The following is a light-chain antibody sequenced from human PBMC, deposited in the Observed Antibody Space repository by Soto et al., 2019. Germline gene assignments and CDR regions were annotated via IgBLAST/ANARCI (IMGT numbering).Light chain of an antibody. CDR2: SNN. Sequence: QSVLTQPPSASATPGQRVSISCSGSRSNIGSNYVYWYQQLPGAAPRLLMYSNNQRPSGVPGRFSVSKSGTSASLAISGLRSEDDADYYCAAWDDNLSGWVFGGGTKLTVL. CDR3: AAWDDNLSGWV. CDR1: RSNIGSNY. V-gene: IGLV1-47*02. J-gene: IGLJ3*02.